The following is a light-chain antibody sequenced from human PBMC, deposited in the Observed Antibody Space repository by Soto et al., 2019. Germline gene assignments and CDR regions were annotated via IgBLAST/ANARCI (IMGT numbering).Light chain of an antibody. Sequence: IQMTQSPSSLSASAGDRVTITCRASQSISSYLNWYQQKPGKAPKLLIYAASSLQSGVPSRFSGSGSGTDFTLTISSLQPGDFATYYCQQSYSTPPDTFGQGTKLEIK. CDR3: QQSYSTPPDT. J-gene: IGKJ2*01. CDR2: AAS. CDR1: QSISSY. V-gene: IGKV1-39*01.